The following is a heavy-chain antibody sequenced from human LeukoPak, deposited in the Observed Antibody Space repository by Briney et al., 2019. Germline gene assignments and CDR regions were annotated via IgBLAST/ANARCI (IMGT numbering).Heavy chain of an antibody. V-gene: IGHV3-48*03. CDR3: ARWGATGYGDY. CDR2: INDSSSTI. CDR1: GFTFSSYG. D-gene: IGHD3-9*01. J-gene: IGHJ4*02. Sequence: GGSLRLSCAASGFTFSSYGMNWVRQAPGKGLEWVSYINDSSSTIYYADSVKGRLTISRDNAKNSLYLQMNSLRAEDTAVYYCARWGATGYGDYWGQGTLVTVSS.